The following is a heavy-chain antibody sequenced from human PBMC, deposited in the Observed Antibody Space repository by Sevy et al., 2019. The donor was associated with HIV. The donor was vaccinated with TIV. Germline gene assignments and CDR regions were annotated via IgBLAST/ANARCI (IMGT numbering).Heavy chain of an antibody. V-gene: IGHV3-21*01. D-gene: IGHD3-10*02. Sequence: GGSLRLSCAASGFAFSTYSMNWVRQAPGKGLEWVSSISGGGSYIYYADSVQGRVAISRDNAKSSRYLQMNSLRAEDTAVYYCVREAANVRYFDYWGQGTLVTVSS. J-gene: IGHJ4*02. CDR1: GFAFSTYS. CDR2: ISGGGSYI. CDR3: VREAANVRYFDY.